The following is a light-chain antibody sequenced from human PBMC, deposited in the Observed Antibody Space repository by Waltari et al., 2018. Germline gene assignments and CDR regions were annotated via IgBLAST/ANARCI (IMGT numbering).Light chain of an antibody. CDR1: QSISSY. J-gene: IGKJ2*01. CDR2: AAS. Sequence: DIQMTQSPSSLSASVGDRVTITCRASQSISSYLNWYQQKPGKAPKLLIYAASILQSGVPSRFSGSGSGTDFILTISSLQPEDFATYYCQQSHSTPYTFGQGTKLEIK. V-gene: IGKV1-39*01. CDR3: QQSHSTPYT.